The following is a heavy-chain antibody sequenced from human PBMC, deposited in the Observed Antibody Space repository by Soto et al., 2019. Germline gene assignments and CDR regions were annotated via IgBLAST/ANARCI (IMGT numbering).Heavy chain of an antibody. CDR2: TYYRSKWYR. CDR1: GDSVSRNSGA. V-gene: IGHV6-1*01. J-gene: IGHJ6*02. D-gene: IGHD1-1*01. Sequence: PSQTLSLTCAISGDSVSRNSGAWNWIRQSPSGGLQWLGRTYYRSKWYREYALSVKSRITINPDTAKNQFALQLKSVTPDDSGVYYCARGNWNDEGYYYRMDVWGQGITVTVSS. CDR3: ARGNWNDEGYYYRMDV.